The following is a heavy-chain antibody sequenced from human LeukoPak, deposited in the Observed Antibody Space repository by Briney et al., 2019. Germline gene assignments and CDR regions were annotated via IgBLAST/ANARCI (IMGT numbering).Heavy chain of an antibody. CDR3: ARGTPPIRYYYDLHPLGAFDI. D-gene: IGHD3-22*01. CDR2: IYYSGST. CDR1: GGSFSGYY. V-gene: IGHV4-34*09. J-gene: IGHJ3*02. Sequence: PSETLSLTCAVYGGSFSGYYWSWLRQPPGKGLEWLGYIYYSGSTYYNPSLKSRVTISVDTSKNQFSLKLSSVTAADTAVYYCARGTPPIRYYYDLHPLGAFDIWGQGTMVTVSS.